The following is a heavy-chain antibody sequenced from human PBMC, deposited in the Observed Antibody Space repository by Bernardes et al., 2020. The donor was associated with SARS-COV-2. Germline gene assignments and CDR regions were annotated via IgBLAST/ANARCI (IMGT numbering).Heavy chain of an antibody. Sequence: GGSLRPSFAAFGITFSCDAISRVRHAPAKGLEWVAAIRGNSGNTHYVDPVKGCFTVSGDNSETTTYLQMSSLRAEDTAVYSCATLPWYDETLWGQGTLVTVFS. V-gene: IGHV3-23*01. D-gene: IGHD2-15*01. J-gene: IGHJ1*01. CDR2: IRGNSGNT. CDR3: ATLPWYDETL. CDR1: GITFSCDA.